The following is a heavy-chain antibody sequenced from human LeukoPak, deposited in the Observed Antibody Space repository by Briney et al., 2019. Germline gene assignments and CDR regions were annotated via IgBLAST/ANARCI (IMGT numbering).Heavy chain of an antibody. CDR3: ASHAPYNWNYPILHY. V-gene: IGHV3-7*01. Sequence: GGSLRLSCAASGFSLTTYAMGWVRQAPGKGLEWVANIKEDGTEKYYVDSVKGRFTISRDNAKNSLYLQMNSLRAEDTSVYYCASHAPYNWNYPILHYWGQGTLVTVSS. CDR2: IKEDGTEK. J-gene: IGHJ4*02. D-gene: IGHD1-7*01. CDR1: GFSLTTYA.